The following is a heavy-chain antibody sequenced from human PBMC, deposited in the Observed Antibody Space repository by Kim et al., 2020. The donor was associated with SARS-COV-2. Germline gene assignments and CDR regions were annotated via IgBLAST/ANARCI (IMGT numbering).Heavy chain of an antibody. V-gene: IGHV4-34*01. CDR2: INHSGST. Sequence: SETLSLTCAVYGGSFSGYYWSWIRQPPGKGLEWIGEINHSGSTNYNPSLKSRVTISVDTSKNQFSLKLSSVTAADTAVYYCARGLLLWFGELHWYYFDYWGQGTLVTVSS. D-gene: IGHD3-10*01. CDR3: ARGLLLWFGELHWYYFDY. J-gene: IGHJ4*02. CDR1: GGSFSGYY.